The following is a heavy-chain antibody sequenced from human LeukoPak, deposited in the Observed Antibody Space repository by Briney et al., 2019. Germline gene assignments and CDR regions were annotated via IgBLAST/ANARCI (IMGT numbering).Heavy chain of an antibody. CDR2: IGAAGDT. D-gene: IGHD1-7*01. J-gene: IGHJ4*02. V-gene: IGHV3-13*01. CDR1: GFTFSSYD. Sequence: AGGSLRLSCAASGFTFSSYDMHWDRQATGKGLEWVSAIGAAGDTYYPGSVKGRFPISRENAKNSLYLQMNSLRAGDTAVYYCARGGELKGDVYYFDYWGLGTLVTVSS. CDR3: ARGGELKGDVYYFDY.